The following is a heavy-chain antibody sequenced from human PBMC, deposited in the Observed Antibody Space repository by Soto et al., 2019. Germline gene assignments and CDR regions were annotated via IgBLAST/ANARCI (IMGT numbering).Heavy chain of an antibody. D-gene: IGHD1-20*01. J-gene: IGHJ4*02. CDR2: VYYRGRS. V-gene: IGHV4-39*01. CDR1: GGSVTNSSYY. Sequence: SETLSLTCTVSGGSVTNSSYYWGWIRQSPGKGLEWIGSVYYRGRSYSKSSVKSRVTISVDTSKNQFSLNLNSVTASDTHVHFCVSQRTTVITPAYFDYWGPGALGT. CDR3: VSQRTTVITPAYFDY.